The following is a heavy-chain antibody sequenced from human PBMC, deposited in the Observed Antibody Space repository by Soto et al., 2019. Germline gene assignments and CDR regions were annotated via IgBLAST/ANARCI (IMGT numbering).Heavy chain of an antibody. V-gene: IGHV3-23*01. CDR3: ARRV. Sequence: EVQVLESGGGLVQPGGSLRLSCATSGFTFSNYPMNWVRQAPGKGLEWVSGISAGGDTTYYADSVKGRFTIFRDNSKNSVSLQMNRLRVEDTAVYYCARRVWGQGTLVTVSS. J-gene: IGHJ4*02. CDR1: GFTFSNYP. CDR2: ISAGGDTT.